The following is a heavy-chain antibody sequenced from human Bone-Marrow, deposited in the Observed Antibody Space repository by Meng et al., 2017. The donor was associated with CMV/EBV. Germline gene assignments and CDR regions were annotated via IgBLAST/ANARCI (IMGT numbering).Heavy chain of an antibody. Sequence: ASVKVSCKASGYTFTGYYMHWVRQAPGQGLEWMGWINPNSGGTNYAQKFQGRVTMTRDTSISTAYMELSRLRSEDTAVYYCARDGEVGATSYYYYGMDVWGQGTTVTVSS. D-gene: IGHD1-26*01. CDR1: GYTFTGYY. J-gene: IGHJ6*02. CDR3: ARDGEVGATSYYYYGMDV. V-gene: IGHV1-2*02. CDR2: INPNSGGT.